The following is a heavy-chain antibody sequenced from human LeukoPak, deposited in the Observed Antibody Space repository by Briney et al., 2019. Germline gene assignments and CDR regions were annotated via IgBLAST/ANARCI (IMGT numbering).Heavy chain of an antibody. V-gene: IGHV1-2*02. CDR3: ARDLPPHHGMDV. J-gene: IGHJ6*02. Sequence: GASVKVSCKASGYTFTGYYMHWVRQAPGQGLEWMGWINPNSGGTNYAQKFQGRVTMTRDTSISTAYMELSRLRSDDTAVCYCARDLPPHHGMDVWGQGTTVTVSS. CDR1: GYTFTGYY. CDR2: INPNSGGT.